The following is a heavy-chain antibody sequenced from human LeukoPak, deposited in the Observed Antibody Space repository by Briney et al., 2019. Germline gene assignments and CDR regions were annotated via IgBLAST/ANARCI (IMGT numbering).Heavy chain of an antibody. CDR2: ISGSGGST. J-gene: IGHJ4*02. D-gene: IGHD6-13*01. V-gene: IGHV3-23*01. CDR3: AKDPDKYSSSWYKDY. CDR1: GFTFSSYA. Sequence: GGSLRLSCAASGFTFSSYAMSWVRQAPGKGLEWVSAISGSGGSTCYADSVKGRFTISRDNSKNTLYLQMNSLRAEDTAVYYCAKDPDKYSSSWYKDYWGQGTLVTVSS.